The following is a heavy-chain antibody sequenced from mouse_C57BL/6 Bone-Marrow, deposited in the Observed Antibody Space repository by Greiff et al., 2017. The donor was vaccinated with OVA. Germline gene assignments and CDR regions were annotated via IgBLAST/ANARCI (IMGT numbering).Heavy chain of an antibody. J-gene: IGHJ4*01. CDR3: TRADYAMDY. CDR1: GYTFTSYW. Sequence: EVKLQESGTVLARPGASVKMSCKTSGYTFTSYWMHWVKQRPGQGLEWIGALYPGNSDTSYTQKIKGKATLTAVTSASTAYMELSSLTNEDSAVYNCTRADYAMDYWGQGTSVTVSS. D-gene: IGHD3-1*01. V-gene: IGHV1-5*01. CDR2: LYPGNSDT.